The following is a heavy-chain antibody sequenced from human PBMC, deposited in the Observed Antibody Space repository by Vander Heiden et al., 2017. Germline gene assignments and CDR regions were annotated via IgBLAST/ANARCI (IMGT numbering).Heavy chain of an antibody. V-gene: IGHV3-33*01. CDR1: GFTFSSYG. J-gene: IGHJ4*02. D-gene: IGHD2-15*01. CDR2: IWYDGSSK. CDR3: ARDTYCSGGSCYSFYFDY. Sequence: QVQLVESGGGVVQPGRSLRLSCAASGFTFSSYGMHWVRQAPGKGLEWVAVIWYDGSSKYYADSVKGRFTISRDNSKNTLYLQMNSLRAEDTAVYYCARDTYCSGGSCYSFYFDYWGQGTLVTVSS.